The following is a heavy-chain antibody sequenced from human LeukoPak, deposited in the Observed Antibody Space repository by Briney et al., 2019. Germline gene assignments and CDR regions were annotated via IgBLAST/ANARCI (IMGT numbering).Heavy chain of an antibody. J-gene: IGHJ4*02. CDR1: GVSISDYH. V-gene: IGHV4-59*01. CDR3: ARMYSGTSYYFDF. CDR2: FSYSGST. D-gene: IGHD1-26*01. Sequence: SETLSLTCSVSGVSISDYHWIWIRQPPAKGLEWMGYFSYSGSTWYNPSLKSRVSMSVDTSKNQFSLRLISVAAADTAVYYCARMYSGTSYYFDFRGQGTLVTVSS.